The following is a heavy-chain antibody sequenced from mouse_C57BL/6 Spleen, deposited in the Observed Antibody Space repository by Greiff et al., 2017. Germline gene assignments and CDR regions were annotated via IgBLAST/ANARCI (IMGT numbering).Heavy chain of an antibody. V-gene: IGHV5-6*02. Sequence: DVMLVESGGDLVKPGGSLKLSCAASGFTFSSYGMSWVRQTPDKRLAWVATISSGGSYTYYPDSVKGRFTISRDNAKNTRYLQMSSLKSEDTAMYYCARRELGRSEGAMDYWGQGTSVTVSS. D-gene: IGHD4-1*01. J-gene: IGHJ4*01. CDR1: GFTFSSYG. CDR3: ARRELGRSEGAMDY. CDR2: ISSGGSYT.